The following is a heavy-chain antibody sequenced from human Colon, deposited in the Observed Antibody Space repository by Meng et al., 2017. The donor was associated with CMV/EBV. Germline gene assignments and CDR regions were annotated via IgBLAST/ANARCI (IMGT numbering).Heavy chain of an antibody. CDR2: INHNGIT. CDR3: ARQIWSGSLYNWFDP. Sequence: VSGVPLSGYHWSWIRQAPGNDLEWIGDINHNGITKYNPSLKSRLTISVDMSGNEFSLRLSSVTAADTAVYYCARQIWSGSLYNWFDPWDQGTLVTVSS. CDR1: GVPLSGYH. J-gene: IGHJ5*02. D-gene: IGHD3-3*01. V-gene: IGHV4-34*01.